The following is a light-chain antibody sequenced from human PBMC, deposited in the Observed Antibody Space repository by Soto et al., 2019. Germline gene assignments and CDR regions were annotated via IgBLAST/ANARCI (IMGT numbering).Light chain of an antibody. V-gene: IGKV3-20*01. J-gene: IGKJ1*01. Sequence: EIVMTQSPATLSLSPGERATLSCRASESVSTTLAWYQQKAGQAPRLLIYGASTRATGIPDRFSGSGSGTDFTLIISRLEPEDFAVYYCQQYGSSGTFGQGTKVDIK. CDR2: GAS. CDR1: ESVSTT. CDR3: QQYGSSGT.